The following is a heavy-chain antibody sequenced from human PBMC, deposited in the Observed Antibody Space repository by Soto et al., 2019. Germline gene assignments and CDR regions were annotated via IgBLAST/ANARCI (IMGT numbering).Heavy chain of an antibody. J-gene: IGHJ5*02. Sequence: GASVQVSWKECRGALSSYASSWVRQAHEQGLEWMGGIIPIFGTANYAQKFQGRVTITADESTSTAYMELSSLRSEDTAVYYCARAPSLGSSSSNWFDPWGQGTLVTVSS. D-gene: IGHD6-13*01. CDR2: IIPIFGTA. CDR3: ARAPSLGSSSSNWFDP. V-gene: IGHV1-69*13. CDR1: RGALSSYA.